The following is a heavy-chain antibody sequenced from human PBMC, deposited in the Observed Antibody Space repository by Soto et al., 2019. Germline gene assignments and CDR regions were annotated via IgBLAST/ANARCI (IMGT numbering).Heavy chain of an antibody. CDR3: ARLLSRDYDNWDAFDI. D-gene: IGHD3-22*01. CDR1: GAPITINY. J-gene: IGHJ3*02. V-gene: IGHV4-59*01. CDR2: IYYSGST. Sequence: ASETLSLTCTVSGAPITINYWSWIRQAPGKGLEWIGYIYYSGSTTYNPSLKSRVTMSADTSKDQFSLKLNSVTAADTAMYYCARLLSRDYDNWDAFDIWGQGTMVTVSS.